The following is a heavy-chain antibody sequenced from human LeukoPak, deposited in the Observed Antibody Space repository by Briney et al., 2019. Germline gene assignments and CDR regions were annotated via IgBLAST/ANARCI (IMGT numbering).Heavy chain of an antibody. CDR3: ARGYCSGGFCYPAPLDY. D-gene: IGHD2-15*01. V-gene: IGHV3-53*01. Sequence: GGSLRLSCAASGFTVSSSYMSWVRQAPGKGLEWVSVIYSGGSTYYADSVKGRFTISRDDSKNTLYLQMNSLRAEDTAVYYCARGYCSGGFCYPAPLDYWGQGTLVTVSS. J-gene: IGHJ4*02. CDR2: IYSGGST. CDR1: GFTVSSSY.